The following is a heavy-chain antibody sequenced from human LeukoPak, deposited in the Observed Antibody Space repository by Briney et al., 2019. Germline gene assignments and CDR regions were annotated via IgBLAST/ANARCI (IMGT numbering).Heavy chain of an antibody. CDR1: GSTVNSYG. V-gene: IGHV3-23*01. J-gene: IGHJ6*03. CDR2: ISGSGTST. Sequence: GGSLRLSCVASGSTVNSYGMNWVRQAPGKGLEWVSGISGSGTSTYYADSVKGRFTISRDNSKNTLYLQMNSLRAEDTAVYYCAKVGPSLVRGLIRGGARYYYNYMDVWGKGTTVTISS. CDR3: AKVGPSLVRGLIRGGARYYYNYMDV. D-gene: IGHD3-10*01.